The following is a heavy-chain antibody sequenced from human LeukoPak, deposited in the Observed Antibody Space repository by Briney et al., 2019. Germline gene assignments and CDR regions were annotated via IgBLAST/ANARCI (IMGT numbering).Heavy chain of an antibody. Sequence: PGRSLRLSCAASGLTFDEYAMHSVRQAPGKGLEWVSGISWNDGTIGYADSVKGRFTISRDNAKNSLFVQMNSLRAEDTAFYYCVSSRRYYGTFDYWGQGTLVTVSS. V-gene: IGHV3-9*01. CDR1: GLTFDEYA. CDR2: ISWNDGTI. CDR3: VSSRRYYGTFDY. J-gene: IGHJ4*02. D-gene: IGHD1-26*01.